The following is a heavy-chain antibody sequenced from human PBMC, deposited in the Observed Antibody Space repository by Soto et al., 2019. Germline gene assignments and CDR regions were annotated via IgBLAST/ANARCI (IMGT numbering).Heavy chain of an antibody. CDR1: GFTFSSYI. Sequence: EVQLVESGGGLVQPGGSLRLSCAASGFTFSSYIMNWFRQAPEKGLEWVSYISSSISTIYYADSVKGRFTISRDNAKNSLYLQLNSLRDEDTSVYYCARDVVGVRYFANYEYGMDVCGQWPTVTVSS. D-gene: IGHD1-26*01. J-gene: IGHJ6*02. V-gene: IGHV3-48*02. CDR2: ISSSISTI. CDR3: ARDVVGVRYFANYEYGMDV.